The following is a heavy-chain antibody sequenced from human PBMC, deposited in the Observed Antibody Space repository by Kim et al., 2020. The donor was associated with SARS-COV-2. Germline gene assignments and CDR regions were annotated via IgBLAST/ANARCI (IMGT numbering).Heavy chain of an antibody. J-gene: IGHJ4*02. CDR3: ARAMAGDYGGTTGDY. Sequence: SVKGRFTIARDNAKNSLYLQMNSLRAEDTAVYYCARAMAGDYGGTTGDYWGQGTLVTVSS. V-gene: IGHV3-11*06. D-gene: IGHD4-17*01.